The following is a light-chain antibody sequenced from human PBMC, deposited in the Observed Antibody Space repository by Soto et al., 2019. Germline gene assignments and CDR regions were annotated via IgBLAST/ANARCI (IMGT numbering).Light chain of an antibody. CDR1: SGSVSISHY. J-gene: IGLJ1*01. CDR3: SSYETTSARV. CDR2: NTS. Sequence: QTVVTQEPSFSVSPGGTVTLTCGLSSGSVSISHYPSWYQQTPGQAPRTLLYNTSARSSGVPDRFSGAVLGNKAALTITGAQAEDEADYYCSSYETTSARVFGTGTKVTVL. V-gene: IGLV8-61*01.